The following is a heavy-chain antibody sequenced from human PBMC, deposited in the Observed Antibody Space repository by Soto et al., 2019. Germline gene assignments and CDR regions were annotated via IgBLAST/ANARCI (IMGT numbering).Heavy chain of an antibody. Sequence: GGSLRLSCSASGFTFSSYAMHRVRQAPGKGLEYVSAISSNGGSTYYADSVKGRFTISRDNSKNTLYLQMSSLRAEDTAVYDCVKVGSGWSLRYYFDYWGQGTLVTVSS. CDR2: ISSNGGST. D-gene: IGHD6-19*01. V-gene: IGHV3-64D*08. CDR1: GFTFSSYA. CDR3: VKVGSGWSLRYYFDY. J-gene: IGHJ4*02.